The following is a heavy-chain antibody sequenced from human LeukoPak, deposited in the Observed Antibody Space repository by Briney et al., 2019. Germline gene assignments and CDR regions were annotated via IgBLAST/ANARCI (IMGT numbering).Heavy chain of an antibody. D-gene: IGHD6-13*01. CDR3: ARGIHSSSWSY. CDR2: INAGTGNR. Sequence: ASVKVSCKASGYTFTSFAVHWVRQAPGQRLEWMGWINAGTGNRKYSQKFQDRVTITRETSATTAYMELSSLTSEDTAVYYCARGIHSSSWSYWGQGTLVTVSS. V-gene: IGHV1-3*01. J-gene: IGHJ4*02. CDR1: GYTFTSFA.